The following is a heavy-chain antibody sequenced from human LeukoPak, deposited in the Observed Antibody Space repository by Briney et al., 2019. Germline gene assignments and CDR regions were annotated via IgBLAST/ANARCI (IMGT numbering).Heavy chain of an antibody. CDR2: IHRDGSST. V-gene: IGHV3-74*01. Sequence: GGSLRLSCAASGFTFSSHWMHWVRQLPGKGLVWVSRIHRDGSSTNYADSVKGRFTISRDNAKNTLYLQVNSLRAEDTSIYYCAKDRENGNGIWDAFDVWGQGTVAAVSS. J-gene: IGHJ3*01. CDR3: AKDRENGNGIWDAFDV. CDR1: GFTFSSHW. D-gene: IGHD3-3*02.